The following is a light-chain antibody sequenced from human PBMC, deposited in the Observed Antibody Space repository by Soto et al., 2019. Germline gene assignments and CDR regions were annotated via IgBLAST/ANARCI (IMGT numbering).Light chain of an antibody. CDR1: SSDVGGYNY. Sequence: QSVLTQPASVSGSPGQSITISCTGTSSDVGGYNYVSCYQQHPGKSPKLMIYDVSNRPSGVSNRLSGSKSGNTASLTISGLQAEYETDYDCSSNTSSITLVFGTGTKATVL. CDR3: SSNTSSITLV. CDR2: DVS. V-gene: IGLV2-14*01. J-gene: IGLJ1*01.